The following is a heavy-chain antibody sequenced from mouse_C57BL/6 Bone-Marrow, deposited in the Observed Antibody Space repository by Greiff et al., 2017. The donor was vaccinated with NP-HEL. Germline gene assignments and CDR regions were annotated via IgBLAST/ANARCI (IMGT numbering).Heavy chain of an antibody. Sequence: VQLQQPGAELVKPGASVKLSCKASGYTFTSYWMQWVKQRPGQGLEWIGEIDPSDSYTNYNQKFKGKATLTVNTHSSTAYMQLSSLTSQDSAVSYCAGWGGPWFAYWGQGTLVTVSA. CDR3: AGWGGPWFAY. CDR2: IDPSDSYT. CDR1: GYTFTSYW. D-gene: IGHD1-1*02. V-gene: IGHV1-50*01. J-gene: IGHJ3*01.